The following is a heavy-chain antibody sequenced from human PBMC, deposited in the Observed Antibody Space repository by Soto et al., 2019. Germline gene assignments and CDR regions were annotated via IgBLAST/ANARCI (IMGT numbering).Heavy chain of an antibody. Sequence: ASVKVSCKASGYTFSSYPLHWVRQAPGQRLEWLGRINADGGNTGYAQKFQCRVTMTRDTSTSTAYMELSSLRSEDTAVYYCARGDSVVVTAIPSPFDYWGQGTLVTVSS. J-gene: IGHJ4*02. D-gene: IGHD2-21*02. V-gene: IGHV1-3*01. CDR2: INADGGNT. CDR3: ARGDSVVVTAIPSPFDY. CDR1: GYTFSSYP.